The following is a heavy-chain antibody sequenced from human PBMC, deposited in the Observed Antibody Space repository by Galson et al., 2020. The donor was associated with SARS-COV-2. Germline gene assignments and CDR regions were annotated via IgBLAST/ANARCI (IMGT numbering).Heavy chain of an antibody. CDR3: AREEAYQKDY. D-gene: IGHD2-2*01. J-gene: IGHJ4*02. V-gene: IGHV4-34*01. Sequence: ETSETLSLTCAVYGGSFSGYYWSWIRQPPGKGLEWIGEINHSGSTNYNPSLKSRVTISVDTSKNQFSLKLSSVTAADTAVYYCAREEAYQKDYWGQGTLVTVSS. CDR1: GGSFSGYY. CDR2: INHSGST.